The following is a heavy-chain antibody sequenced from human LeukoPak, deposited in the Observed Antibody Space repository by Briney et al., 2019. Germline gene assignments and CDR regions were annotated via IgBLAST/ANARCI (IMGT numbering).Heavy chain of an antibody. J-gene: IGHJ3*01. Sequence: PGGSLRLSCAASGFTFSRYWMSWVRQAPGKGLEWVANIKEDGSEKYYVDSVKGRFTISRDNAKKSLYLQMNSLRAEDTAVYYCARDQVLAMIGVLQGAFDLWGRGTMVTVSS. CDR2: IKEDGSEK. D-gene: IGHD3-22*01. CDR3: ARDQVLAMIGVLQGAFDL. V-gene: IGHV3-7*01. CDR1: GFTFSRYW.